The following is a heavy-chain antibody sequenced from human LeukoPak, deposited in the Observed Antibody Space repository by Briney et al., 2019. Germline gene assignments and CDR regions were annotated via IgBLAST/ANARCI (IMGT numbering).Heavy chain of an antibody. CDR3: ARETYYDSKTDAFDI. V-gene: IGHV4-59*01. D-gene: IGHD3-22*01. Sequence: SETLSLTCTVSGGSISSYYWSWIRQPPGKGLEWIGYIYYSGSTNYNPSLKSRVTISVDTSKNQFSLKLSSVTAADTAVYYCARETYYDSKTDAFDIWGQGTMVTVSS. CDR2: IYYSGST. CDR1: GGSISSYY. J-gene: IGHJ3*02.